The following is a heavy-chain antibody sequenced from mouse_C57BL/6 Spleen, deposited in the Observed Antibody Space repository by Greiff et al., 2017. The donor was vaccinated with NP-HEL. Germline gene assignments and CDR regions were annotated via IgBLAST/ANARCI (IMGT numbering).Heavy chain of an antibody. CDR3: AAPGGFAY. CDR1: GFTFSDYG. CDR2: ISSGSSTI. J-gene: IGHJ3*01. V-gene: IGHV5-17*01. Sequence: EVKLQESGGGLVKPGGSLKLSCAASGFTFSDYGMHWVRQAPEKGLEWVAYISSGSSTIYYADTVKGRFTISRDNAKNTLFLQMTSLRSEDTAMYYCAAPGGFAYWGQGTLVTVSA.